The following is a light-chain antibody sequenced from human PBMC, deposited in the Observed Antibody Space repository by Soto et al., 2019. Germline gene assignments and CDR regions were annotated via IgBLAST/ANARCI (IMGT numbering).Light chain of an antibody. CDR3: QQYNSYSPWT. V-gene: IGKV1-5*01. CDR2: DAS. J-gene: IGKJ1*01. CDR1: QTISSW. Sequence: DIQMTQSPSTPSGSVGDRVTITCRASQTISSWLAWYQQKPGKAPKLLIYDASSLENGVPSRFSGSGSGTEFTLTISSLQPDDFATYYCQQYNSYSPWTFGRGTKVDIK.